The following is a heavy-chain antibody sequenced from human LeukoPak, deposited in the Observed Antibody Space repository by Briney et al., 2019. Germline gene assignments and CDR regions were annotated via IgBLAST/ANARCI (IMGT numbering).Heavy chain of an antibody. V-gene: IGHV1-69*13. J-gene: IGHJ4*02. Sequence: ASVKVSCKASGGTFSSYAISWVRQAPGRGLEWMGGIIPIFGTANYAQKFQGRVTITADESTSTAYMELSSLRSEDTAVYYCARDRGGGGYEPFDYWGQGTLVTVSS. CDR3: ARDRGGGGYEPFDY. D-gene: IGHD5-12*01. CDR1: GGTFSSYA. CDR2: IIPIFGTA.